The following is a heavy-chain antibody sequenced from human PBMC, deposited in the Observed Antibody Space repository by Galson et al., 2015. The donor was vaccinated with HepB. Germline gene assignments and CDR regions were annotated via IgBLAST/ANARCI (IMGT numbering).Heavy chain of an antibody. CDR2: IIPIFGTA. CDR1: GVTFSTYA. V-gene: IGHV1-69*13. D-gene: IGHD2-15*01. J-gene: IGHJ4*02. CDR3: ARGGTRDGY. Sequence: SVKVSCKASGVTFSTYAINWVRQAPGQGLEWMGGIIPIFGTANFAQHYQGRVTITADESTSTVYMEVRSLRSEDTAVYYCARGGTRDGYWGQGTPVTVSS.